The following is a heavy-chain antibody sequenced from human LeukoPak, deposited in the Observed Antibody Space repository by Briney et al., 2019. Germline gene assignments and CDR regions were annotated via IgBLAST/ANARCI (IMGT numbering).Heavy chain of an antibody. CDR1: GFTFDDYA. V-gene: IGHV3-9*01. J-gene: IGHJ6*02. Sequence: PGGSLRLSCAASGFTFDDYAMHWVRQAPGKGLEWVSGITWNRDNIGYGDSVKGRFAISRDNVKNVLYLQMTSLRPEDTALYYCAKDLSSAITSALVLDVWGQGTTVIVPS. CDR3: AKDLSSAITSALVLDV. D-gene: IGHD3-22*01. CDR2: ITWNRDNI.